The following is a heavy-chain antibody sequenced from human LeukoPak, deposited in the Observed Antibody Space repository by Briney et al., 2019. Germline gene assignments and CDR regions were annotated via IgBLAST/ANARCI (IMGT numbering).Heavy chain of an antibody. CDR3: EKDVRSYVGSGELLDPQPAEYYYSYCMDV. CDR1: GFSFSLFG. Sequence: GGSLRLSCAASGFSFSLFGMHWVRQAPGKGLEWVAFIRCDGTNKYYADSAKGRFTIFRDNSKKTVFLQMDSLRAEETSVYYCEKDVRSYVGSGELLDPQPAEYYYSYCMDVWGKGTTVTVSS. CDR2: IRCDGTNK. D-gene: IGHD3-10*01. J-gene: IGHJ6*03. V-gene: IGHV3-30*02.